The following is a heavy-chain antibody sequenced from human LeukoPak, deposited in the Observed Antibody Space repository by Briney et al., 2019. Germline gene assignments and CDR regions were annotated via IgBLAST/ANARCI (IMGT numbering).Heavy chain of an antibody. CDR1: GYTFTSYA. V-gene: IGHV7-4-1*02. D-gene: IGHD3-22*01. J-gene: IGHJ4*02. CDR3: ATQMGYYYDSSGYQTDY. Sequence: ASVTVSFKASGYTFTSYAMNWVRQAPGQGLEWMGWINTNTGNPTYAQGSTGRFVFSLDTSVSTAYLQISSLKAEDTAVYYCATQMGYYYDSSGYQTDYWGQGTLVTVSS. CDR2: INTNTGNP.